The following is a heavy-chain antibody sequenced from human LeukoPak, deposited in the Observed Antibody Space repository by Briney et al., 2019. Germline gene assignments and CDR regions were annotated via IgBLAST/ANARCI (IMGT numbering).Heavy chain of an antibody. V-gene: IGHV3-33*01. D-gene: IGHD3-22*01. J-gene: IGHJ5*02. CDR3: ARGIRENYYDSSGYYTSDWFDP. CDR1: GFTFSSYG. Sequence: GGSLRLSCAASGFTFSSYGMHWVRQAPGKGLEWVAVIWYDGNNKYYADSVKGRFTISRDNAKNSLYLQMNSLRAEDTAVYYCARGIRENYYDSSGYYTSDWFDPWGQGTLVTVSS. CDR2: IWYDGNNK.